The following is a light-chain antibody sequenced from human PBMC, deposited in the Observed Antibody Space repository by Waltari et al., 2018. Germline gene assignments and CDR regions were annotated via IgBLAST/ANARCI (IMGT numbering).Light chain of an antibody. CDR2: GAS. CDR1: QMVSSNF. V-gene: IGKV3-20*01. J-gene: IGKJ2*01. Sequence: DIVLTQSPGTLSLSPGERATLSCRASQMVSSNFLAWYQQRFGHPPRLLIYGASSRATDIPDRFSGSGAGTDFTLTIDRLEPDDSAVYYCQQHGSSPFTFGQGTKLEIK. CDR3: QQHGSSPFT.